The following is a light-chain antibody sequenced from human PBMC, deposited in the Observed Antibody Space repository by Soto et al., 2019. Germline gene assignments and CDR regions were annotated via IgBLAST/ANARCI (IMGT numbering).Light chain of an antibody. CDR2: TAS. CDR1: QSVRNN. Sequence: DIPMSQSPSSLSASVGDRVTITCRASQSVRNNVNWYQQKPGKAPKLLISTASSLRSGVPSRFSGSGSGTTFILTISSLQPEDFAIYYCQQSYSAPYTFGQGTTLDIK. J-gene: IGKJ2*01. CDR3: QQSYSAPYT. V-gene: IGKV1-39*01.